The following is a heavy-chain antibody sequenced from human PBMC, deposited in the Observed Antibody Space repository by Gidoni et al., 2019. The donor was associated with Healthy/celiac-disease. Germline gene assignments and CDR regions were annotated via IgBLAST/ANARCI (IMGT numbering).Heavy chain of an antibody. V-gene: IGHV4-39*01. Sequence: QLQLQESGPGLVKPSETLSLTCTVSGYSISSSSYYWGWIRQPPGKGLEWIGSIYYSGSTYYNPSLKSRVTISVDTSKNQFSLKLSSVTAADTAVYYCARHIYYGDYVLLDWFDPWGQGTLVTVSS. J-gene: IGHJ5*02. CDR3: ARHIYYGDYVLLDWFDP. CDR1: GYSISSSSYY. D-gene: IGHD4-17*01. CDR2: IYYSGST.